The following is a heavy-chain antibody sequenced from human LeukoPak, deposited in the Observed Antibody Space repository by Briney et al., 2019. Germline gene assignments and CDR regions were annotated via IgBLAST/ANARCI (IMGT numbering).Heavy chain of an antibody. Sequence: GGSLRLSCAASGFTFSSYSMNWVRQAPGKGLEWVSSISSSSSYIYYADSVKGRFTISRDNAKNSLYLQMNSLTPEDTAVYFCAKDCSCGSCYDYWGQGTLVTVSS. CDR2: ISSSSSYI. V-gene: IGHV3-21*04. CDR1: GFTFSSYS. J-gene: IGHJ4*02. CDR3: AKDCSCGSCYDY. D-gene: IGHD2-15*01.